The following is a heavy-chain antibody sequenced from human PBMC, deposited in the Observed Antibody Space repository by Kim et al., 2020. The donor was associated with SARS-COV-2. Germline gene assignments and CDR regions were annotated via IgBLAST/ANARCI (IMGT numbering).Heavy chain of an antibody. CDR1: GGSFSGYY. CDR2: INHSGST. J-gene: IGHJ5*02. CDR3: ARGCRYYDFWSGYSNWFDP. D-gene: IGHD3-3*01. V-gene: IGHV4-34*01. Sequence: SETLSLTCAVYGGSFSGYYWSWIRQPPGKGLEWIGEINHSGSTNYNPSLKSRVTISVDTSKNQFSLKLSSVTAADTAVYYCARGCRYYDFWSGYSNWFDPWGQGTLVTVSS.